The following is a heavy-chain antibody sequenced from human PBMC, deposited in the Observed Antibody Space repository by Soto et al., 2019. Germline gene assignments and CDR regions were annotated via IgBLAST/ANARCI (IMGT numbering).Heavy chain of an antibody. J-gene: IGHJ4*02. Sequence: PGGSPKISCKGSGYSFTSYWISWVRQMPGKGLEWMGRIDPSDSYTNYSPSFQGHVTISADKSISTAYLQWSSLKASDTAMYYCATLRVGFGELLTYWGQGTLVTVSS. CDR3: ATLRVGFGELLTY. CDR1: GYSFTSYW. V-gene: IGHV5-10-1*01. D-gene: IGHD3-10*01. CDR2: IDPSDSYT.